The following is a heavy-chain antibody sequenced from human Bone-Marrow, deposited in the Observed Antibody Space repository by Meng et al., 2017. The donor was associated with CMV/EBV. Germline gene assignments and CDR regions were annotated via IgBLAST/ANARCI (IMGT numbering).Heavy chain of an antibody. D-gene: IGHD1-1*01. Sequence: GESLKISCAASGLTFRKSGMSWLRQVPGKGLEWVADISGDGREIYYVVSVKGRFTVCRDNAKNSLFLQMNSLRREDTVVYYCAGPWIWGPGTLVTVSS. V-gene: IGHV3-7*01. CDR3: AGPWI. CDR2: ISGDGREI. CDR1: GLTFRKSG. J-gene: IGHJ4*02.